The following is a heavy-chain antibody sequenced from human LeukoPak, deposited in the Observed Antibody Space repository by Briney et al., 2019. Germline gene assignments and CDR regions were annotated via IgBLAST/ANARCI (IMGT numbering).Heavy chain of an antibody. CDR3: ARGGQYCSGGSCYNWFDP. CDR1: GGTFSSYA. D-gene: IGHD2-15*01. V-gene: IGHV1-69*13. J-gene: IGHJ5*02. Sequence: GASVKVSCKASGGTFSSYAISWVRQAPGQGLEWMGGIIPIFGTANYAQKFQGRVTVTADESTSTAYMELSSLRSEDTAVYYCARGGQYCSGGSCYNWFDPWGQGTLVTVSS. CDR2: IIPIFGTA.